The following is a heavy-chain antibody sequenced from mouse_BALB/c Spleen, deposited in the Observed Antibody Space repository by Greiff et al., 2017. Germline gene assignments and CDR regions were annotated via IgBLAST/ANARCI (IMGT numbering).Heavy chain of an antibody. CDR3: GYDYESVPFAY. D-gene: IGHD2-4*01. J-gene: IGHJ3*01. CDR2: INPYNGDT. Sequence: EVKVVESGPELVKPGASVKISCKASGYSFTGYFMNWVKQSHGKSLEWIGRINPYNGDTFYNQKFKGKATLTVDKSSSTAHMELLSLTSEDSAVYYCGYDYESVPFAYWGQGTLVTVSA. CDR1: GYSFTGYF. V-gene: IGHV1-37*01.